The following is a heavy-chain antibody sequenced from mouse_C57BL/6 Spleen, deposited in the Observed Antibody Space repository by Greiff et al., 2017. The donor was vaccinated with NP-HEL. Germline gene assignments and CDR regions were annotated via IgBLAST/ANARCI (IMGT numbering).Heavy chain of an antibody. CDR3: ARHYGSSYAMDY. J-gene: IGHJ4*01. Sequence: QVQLQQPGAELVMPGASVKLSCKASGYTFTSYWMHWVKQRPGQGLEWIGEIDPSDSYTNYNQKFKGKSTLTVDKSSSTAYMQLSSLTSEDSAVYYFARHYGSSYAMDYWGQGTSVTVSS. CDR2: IDPSDSYT. D-gene: IGHD1-1*01. V-gene: IGHV1-69*01. CDR1: GYTFTSYW.